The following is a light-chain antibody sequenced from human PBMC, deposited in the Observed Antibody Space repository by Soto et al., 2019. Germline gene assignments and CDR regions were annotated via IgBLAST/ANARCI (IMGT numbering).Light chain of an antibody. CDR3: QQYGSTYT. J-gene: IGKJ2*01. V-gene: IGKV3-20*01. CDR1: QSVSSSY. Sequence: EIVLTQSPGTLSLSPGERATLSCRASQSVSSSYLAWYQQKPGQAPRLLIYGASSRATGIPDRFSGSGSATDFTLTISRQEPEDFAVYYCQQYGSTYTFGQGTNLQIK. CDR2: GAS.